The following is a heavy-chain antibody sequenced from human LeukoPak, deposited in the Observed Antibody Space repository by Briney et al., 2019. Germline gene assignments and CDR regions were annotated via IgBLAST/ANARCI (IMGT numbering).Heavy chain of an antibody. CDR1: GYTFTSYD. J-gene: IGHJ4*02. Sequence: ASVKVSCKASGYTFTSYDINWVRQATGQGLEWMGWMNPNSGNTGYAQKFQGRVTMTRNTSISTAYMELSSLRSEDTAVYYCARDLLLYSSGWTGFFDYWGQGTLVTVSS. CDR3: ARDLLLYSSGWTGFFDY. V-gene: IGHV1-8*01. D-gene: IGHD6-25*01. CDR2: MNPNSGNT.